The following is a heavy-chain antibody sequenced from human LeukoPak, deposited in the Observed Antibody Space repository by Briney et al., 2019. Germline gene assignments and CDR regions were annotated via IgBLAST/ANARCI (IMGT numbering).Heavy chain of an antibody. V-gene: IGHV4-4*07. CDR2: IYTSGST. J-gene: IGHJ6*03. CDR1: GGSISSYY. D-gene: IGHD3-22*01. CDR3: ARATRYYYDSSGYYLSGYYYYMDV. Sequence: PSETLSLTCTVSGGSISSYYWSWIRQPAGKGLEWIGRIYTSGSTNYNPSLKSRVTMSVDTSKNQFSLKLSSVTAADTAVYYCARATRYYYDSSGYYLSGYYYYMDVWGKGTTVTISS.